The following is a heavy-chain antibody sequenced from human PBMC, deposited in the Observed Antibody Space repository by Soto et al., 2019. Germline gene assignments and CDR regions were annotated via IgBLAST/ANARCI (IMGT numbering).Heavy chain of an antibody. CDR2: MNPNSANT. D-gene: IGHD2-21*02. CDR1: GYTFTSYD. Sequence: QVQLVQSGAEVKKPGASMKVSCKASGYTFTSYDINWVRQATGQGLEWMGWMNPNSANTGYAQKFQGRVTITRNTSISTAYMELSSLRSEDTAVYYCARTVQVRNWFDPWGQGTLVTVSS. CDR3: ARTVQVRNWFDP. V-gene: IGHV1-8*01. J-gene: IGHJ5*02.